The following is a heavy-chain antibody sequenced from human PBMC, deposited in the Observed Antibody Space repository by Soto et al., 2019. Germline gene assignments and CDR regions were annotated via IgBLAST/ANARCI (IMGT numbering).Heavy chain of an antibody. Sequence: GGSLRLSCAASGFTVSSNYMSWVRQAPGKGLEWVSVIYSGGSTYYADSVKGRFTISRDNSKNTLYLQMNSLRAEDTAVYYCAKHGKNIVVVPAAIRFGYGMDVWGQGTTVTVSS. CDR1: GFTVSSNY. D-gene: IGHD2-2*01. CDR3: AKHGKNIVVVPAAIRFGYGMDV. V-gene: IGHV3-53*01. J-gene: IGHJ6*02. CDR2: IYSGGST.